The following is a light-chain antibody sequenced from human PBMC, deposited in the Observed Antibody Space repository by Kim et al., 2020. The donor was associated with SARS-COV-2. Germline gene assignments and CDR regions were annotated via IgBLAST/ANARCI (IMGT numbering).Light chain of an antibody. J-gene: IGKJ2*01. CDR2: DAF. CDR3: QQYDRLPYT. CDR1: QDIRVY. V-gene: IGKV1-33*01. Sequence: DIQMTQSPSSLSASVGDRVTITCQASQDIRVYLNWYQQRPGKAPKFLIYDAFNLEAGVPSRFSGSGSGTHLTFTISSLQPEDVATYYCQQYDRLPYTFGQGTKLEI.